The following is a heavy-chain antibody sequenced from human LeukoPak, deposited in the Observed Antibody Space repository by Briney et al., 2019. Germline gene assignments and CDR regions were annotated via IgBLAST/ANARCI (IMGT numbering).Heavy chain of an antibody. J-gene: IGHJ4*02. V-gene: IGHV3-48*01. CDR1: GFTFSSYS. CDR2: ISSSSSTI. Sequence: GGSLRLSCAASGFTFSSYSMNWVRQAPGKGLEWVSYISSSSSTIYYADSVKGRFTISRDNAKNSLYLQMNSLRAEDTAVYYCARGRGYGDVMGIIDYWGQGTLVTVSS. D-gene: IGHD4-17*01. CDR3: ARGRGYGDVMGIIDY.